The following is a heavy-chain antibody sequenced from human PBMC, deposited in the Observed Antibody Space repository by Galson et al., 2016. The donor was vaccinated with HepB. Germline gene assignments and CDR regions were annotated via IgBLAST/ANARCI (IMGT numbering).Heavy chain of an antibody. CDR1: GYTFTSYA. Sequence: SVKVSCKGSGYTFTSYAMHWVRQAPGQRLEWMGWINAGNGNTKYSQKFQGRVTITRDTSASTAYMELSSLTSEDTAVYDCARGQARWLYCWGQGTLVTVSS. J-gene: IGHJ4*02. CDR2: INAGNGNT. D-gene: IGHD5-24*01. CDR3: ARGQARWLYC. V-gene: IGHV1-3*01.